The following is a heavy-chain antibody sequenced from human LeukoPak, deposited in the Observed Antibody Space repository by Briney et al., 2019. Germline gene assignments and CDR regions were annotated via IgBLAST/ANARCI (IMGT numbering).Heavy chain of an antibody. CDR1: GFAFSSYA. CDR3: ARAALAAAGMDV. D-gene: IGHD6-13*01. Sequence: GGSLRLSCAASGFAFSSYAMSWVRQAPGKGLEWGSGISGTGGSTYYADSVKGRFTISRDNAKNSLYLQMNSLRAEDTAVYYCARAALAAAGMDVWGQGTTVTVSS. V-gene: IGHV3-23*01. CDR2: ISGTGGST. J-gene: IGHJ6*02.